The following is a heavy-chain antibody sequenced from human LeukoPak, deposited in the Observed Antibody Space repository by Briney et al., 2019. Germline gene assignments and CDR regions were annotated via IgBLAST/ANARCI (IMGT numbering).Heavy chain of an antibody. CDR2: IYPDVSYI. Sequence: AASTQISSKSSGYSFTNYWIGCVRRMPGEGGQWMGSIYPDVSYIRYSPSFEGQVTISADKCIITASLQWSSLKSSHPAMYYCARHGRGSRSPNAFDIWGQGTMVSVSS. CDR1: GYSFTNYW. CDR3: ARHGRGSRSPNAFDI. J-gene: IGHJ3*02. D-gene: IGHD3-10*01. V-gene: IGHV5-51*01.